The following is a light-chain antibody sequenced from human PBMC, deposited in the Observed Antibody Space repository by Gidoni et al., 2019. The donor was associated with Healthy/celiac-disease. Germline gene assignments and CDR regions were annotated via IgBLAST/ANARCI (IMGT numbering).Light chain of an antibody. CDR1: EDIRNY. Sequence: DIQMTQSPSSLSASVGDRVTITCQASEDIRNYLNWYQQKPGKAPKLLIYDASNLETGVPSRFSGSGSGTDFTFTINSLQPEDIATYYCQQYDNLPRTFGPGTKVDIK. V-gene: IGKV1-33*01. CDR2: DAS. CDR3: QQYDNLPRT. J-gene: IGKJ3*01.